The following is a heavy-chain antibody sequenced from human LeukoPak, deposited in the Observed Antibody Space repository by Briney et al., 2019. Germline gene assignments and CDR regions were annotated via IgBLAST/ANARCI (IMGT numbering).Heavy chain of an antibody. CDR2: IIPILGIA. V-gene: IGHV1-69*04. CDR1: GGTFSSYA. CDR3: ATTSPSYNWKDGPSMDV. J-gene: IGHJ6*02. D-gene: IGHD1-1*01. Sequence: GSSVKVSCKASGGTFSSYAISWVRQAPGQGLEWMGRIIPILGIANYAQKFQGRVTITADKSTSTAYMELSSLRPEDTAVYYCATTSPSYNWKDGPSMDVWGQGTTVTVSS.